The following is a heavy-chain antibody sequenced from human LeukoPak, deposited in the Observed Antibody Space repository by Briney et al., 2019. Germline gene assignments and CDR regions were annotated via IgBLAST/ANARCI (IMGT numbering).Heavy chain of an antibody. J-gene: IGHJ3*02. D-gene: IGHD1-26*01. V-gene: IGHV1-2*04. CDR2: INPNSGGT. CDR1: GYTFTGYY. CDR3: ARDGHSGSEGAFDI. Sequence: GASVKVSCKASGYTFTGYYMHWVRQAPGQGLEWMGWINPNSGGTNYAQKFQGWVTMTRDTSISTAYMELSRLRSDDTAVYYCARDGHSGSEGAFDIWGQGTMVTVSS.